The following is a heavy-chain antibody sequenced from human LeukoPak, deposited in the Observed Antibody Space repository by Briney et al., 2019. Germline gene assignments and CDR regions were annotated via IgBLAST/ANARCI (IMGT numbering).Heavy chain of an antibody. CDR1: GGSISSYY. V-gene: IGHV4-59*01. J-gene: IGHJ6*02. Sequence: KSSETLSLTCTVSGGSISSYYWSWIRQPPGKGLEWIEYIYDSGSTNYNPSLKSRVTISVDTSKNQFSLKLSSVTAADTAVYYCARGGSGYDSFYYYGMDVWGQGTTVTVSS. D-gene: IGHD5-12*01. CDR2: IYDSGST. CDR3: ARGGSGYDSFYYYGMDV.